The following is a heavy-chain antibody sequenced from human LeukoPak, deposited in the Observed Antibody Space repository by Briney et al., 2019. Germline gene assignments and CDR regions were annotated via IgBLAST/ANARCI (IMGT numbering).Heavy chain of an antibody. Sequence: SQTLSLTCTVSGASFSSGDQYWHWLRQSPGKGLEWIGSIHPSGTLYNNPSLESRVTMSMDTSKNQFSLNLNSVTAADTAVYFCSRGLDSRKLGYWGQGTLVTVSS. CDR1: GASFSSGDQY. J-gene: IGHJ4*02. CDR3: SRGLDSRKLGY. CDR2: IHPSGTL. V-gene: IGHV4-31*03. D-gene: IGHD3-22*01.